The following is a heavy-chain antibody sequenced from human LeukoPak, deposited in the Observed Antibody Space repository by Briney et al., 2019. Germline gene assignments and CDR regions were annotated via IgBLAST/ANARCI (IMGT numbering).Heavy chain of an antibody. J-gene: IGHJ3*02. V-gene: IGHV1-18*01. Sequence: GASVKVSCKASGYTFTKYGVSWVRQAPGQGLEWMGWISAYNGDIKYAQRGKGRVTMTTDPSTSTVYMELRSLRSDDTAVYYCARESGSDAFDIWGQGTMVTVSS. CDR1: GYTFTKYG. CDR2: ISAYNGDI. CDR3: ARESGSDAFDI.